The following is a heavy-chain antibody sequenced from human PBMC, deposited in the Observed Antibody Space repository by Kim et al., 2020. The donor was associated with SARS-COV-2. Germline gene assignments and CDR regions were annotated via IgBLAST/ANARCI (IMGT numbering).Heavy chain of an antibody. D-gene: IGHD3-10*01. Sequence: SVKVSCKASGGTFSSYAISWVRQAPGQGLEWMGRIIPILGIANYAQKFQGRVTITADKSTSTAHMELSSLRSEDTAVYYCARGDPYYYGSVSYYSDYWG. J-gene: IGHJ4*01. CDR1: GGTFSSYA. CDR3: ARGDPYYYGSVSYYSDY. CDR2: IIPILGIA. V-gene: IGHV1-69*04.